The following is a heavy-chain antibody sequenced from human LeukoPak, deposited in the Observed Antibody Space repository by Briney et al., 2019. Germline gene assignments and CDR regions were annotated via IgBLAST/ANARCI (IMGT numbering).Heavy chain of an antibody. CDR3: AKAPDIVVVPARFDY. CDR1: GFTFSSYA. Sequence: PGGSLRLSCAASGFTFSSYATSWVRQAPGKGLEWVSAISGSGGSTYYADSVKGRFTISRDNSKNTLYLQMNSLRAEDTAVYYCAKAPDIVVVPARFDYWGQGTLVTVSS. J-gene: IGHJ4*02. CDR2: ISGSGGST. D-gene: IGHD2-2*01. V-gene: IGHV3-23*01.